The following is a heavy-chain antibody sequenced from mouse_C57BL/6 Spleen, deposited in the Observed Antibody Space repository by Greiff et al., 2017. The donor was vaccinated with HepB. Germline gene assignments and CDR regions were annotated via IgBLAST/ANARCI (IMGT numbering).Heavy chain of an antibody. V-gene: IGHV1-59*01. Sequence: VQLQQPGAELVRPGTSVKLSCKASGYTFTSYWMHWVKQRPGQGLEWIGVIDPSDSYTNYNQKFKGKATLTVDTSSSTAYMQLSSLTSEDSAVYYCAREGRGLRHFDYWGQGTTLTVSS. D-gene: IGHD2-4*01. J-gene: IGHJ2*01. CDR2: IDPSDSYT. CDR3: AREGRGLRHFDY. CDR1: GYTFTSYW.